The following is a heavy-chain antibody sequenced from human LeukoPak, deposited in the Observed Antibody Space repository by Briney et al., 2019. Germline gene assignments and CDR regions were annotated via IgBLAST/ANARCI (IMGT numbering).Heavy chain of an antibody. CDR3: ARQVVPAAIPVAWFDP. V-gene: IGHV4-39*01. D-gene: IGHD2-2*02. CDR2: IYYSGST. J-gene: IGHJ5*02. Sequence: SETLSLTCTVSGGSISSSSYYWGWIRQPPGKGLEWIGSIYYSGSTYYNPSLESRVTMSVDTSKNQFSLKLSSVTAADTAVYYCARQVVPAAIPVAWFDPWGQGTLVTVSS. CDR1: GGSISSSSYY.